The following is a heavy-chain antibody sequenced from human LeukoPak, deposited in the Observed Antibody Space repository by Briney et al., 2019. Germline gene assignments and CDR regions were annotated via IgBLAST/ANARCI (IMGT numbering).Heavy chain of an antibody. J-gene: IGHJ2*01. CDR2: IYYSGST. Sequence: SETLSLTCTVSGGSITTSSYYWGWIRQPPGKGLEWIGIIYYSGSTYYNPSLKGRVTISVDTSKNQFSLKLSSVTAADTAVYYCARAFRARYFDLWGRRTLVTVSS. V-gene: IGHV4-39*01. D-gene: IGHD2/OR15-2a*01. CDR3: ARAFRARYFDL. CDR1: GGSITTSSYY.